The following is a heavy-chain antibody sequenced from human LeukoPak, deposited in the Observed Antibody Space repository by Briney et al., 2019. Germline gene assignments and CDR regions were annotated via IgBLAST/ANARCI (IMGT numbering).Heavy chain of an antibody. D-gene: IGHD7-27*01. V-gene: IGHV3-23*01. CDR1: GFTFSSYA. CDR3: ASQLTGDGRDFDY. CDR2: ISGSGGST. Sequence: GGSLRLSCAVSGFTFSSYAMSWVRQAPGKGLEWVSAISGSGGSTYYADSVKGRFTISRDNSKNTLYLQMNSLRAEDTAVYYCASQLTGDGRDFDYWGQGTLVTVSS. J-gene: IGHJ4*02.